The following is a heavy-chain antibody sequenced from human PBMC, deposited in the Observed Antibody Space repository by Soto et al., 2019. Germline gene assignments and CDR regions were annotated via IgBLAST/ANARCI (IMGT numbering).Heavy chain of an antibody. CDR1: GYTDTSYY. Sequence: ASVKVSCKASGYTDTSYYMHWVGQAHGQGLEWMGIINPIFGTANYAQKFQGRVTITADESTSTAYMELSSLRSEDTAVYYCARKGADSYCSGGSCYSWVYYYGMDVWGQGTTVTVSS. J-gene: IGHJ6*02. CDR3: ARKGADSYCSGGSCYSWVYYYGMDV. V-gene: IGHV1-46*01. CDR2: INPIFGTA. D-gene: IGHD2-15*01.